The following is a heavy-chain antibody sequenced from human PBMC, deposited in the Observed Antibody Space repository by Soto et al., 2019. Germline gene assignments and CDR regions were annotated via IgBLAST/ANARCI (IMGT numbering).Heavy chain of an antibody. V-gene: IGHV3-7*03. CDR3: TRKRFGMDV. J-gene: IGHJ6*02. CDR1: GFTFSNSW. Sequence: EVQLVESGGGLVQPGESLRLSCAASGFTFSNSWMSWVRQAPGKGLEWVAKIKEEGSEKDYVDPVKGRFTITRDNAKNSLYLQMNNLRAEDTAVYFCTRKRFGMDVWGQGTTVTVSS. CDR2: IKEEGSEK.